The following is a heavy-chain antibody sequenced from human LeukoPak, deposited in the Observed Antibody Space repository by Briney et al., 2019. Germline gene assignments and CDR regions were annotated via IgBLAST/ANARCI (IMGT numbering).Heavy chain of an antibody. CDR3: ARSREPASSRAFSMSWAKPDAFDI. CDR2: MNPNSGNT. D-gene: IGHD1-26*01. J-gene: IGHJ3*02. V-gene: IGHV1-8*02. Sequence: ASVKVSCKASGYTFTSYDINWVRQATGQGLEWMGWMNPNSGNTGYAPKFQGRVTMTKDTSTTTVYLEVSSLRSDDTAVYYCARSREPASSRAFSMSWAKPDAFDIWGQGTLVTVSS. CDR1: GYTFTSYD.